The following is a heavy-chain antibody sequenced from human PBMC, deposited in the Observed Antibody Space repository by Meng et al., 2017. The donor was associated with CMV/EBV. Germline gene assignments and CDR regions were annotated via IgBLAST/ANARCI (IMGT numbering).Heavy chain of an antibody. CDR3: ARGLQGLELLPYDFWSGYYTDFDY. CDR1: GFTFSSCS. V-gene: IGHV3-21*01. Sequence: GESLKISCAASGFTFSSCSMNWVRQAPGKGLEWVSSISSSSSYIYYADSVNGRFTISRDNAKNSLYLQMNSLRAEDTAVYYCARGLQGLELLPYDFWSGYYTDFDYWGQGTLVTVSS. D-gene: IGHD3-3*01. J-gene: IGHJ4*02. CDR2: ISSSSSYI.